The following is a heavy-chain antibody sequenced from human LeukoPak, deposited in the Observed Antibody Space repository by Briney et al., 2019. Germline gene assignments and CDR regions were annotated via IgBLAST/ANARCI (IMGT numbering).Heavy chain of an antibody. Sequence: QSGGSLRLSCAASGFTFSSYWMSWVRQAPGKGLEWVANMKQDGSEKYYVDSVKGRFTISRDNAKSSLYLEMNSLRVEDTAVYYCARDLGHTGYDLYDYWGQGTLVTVSS. V-gene: IGHV3-7*01. D-gene: IGHD5-12*01. J-gene: IGHJ4*02. CDR2: MKQDGSEK. CDR1: GFTFSSYW. CDR3: ARDLGHTGYDLYDY.